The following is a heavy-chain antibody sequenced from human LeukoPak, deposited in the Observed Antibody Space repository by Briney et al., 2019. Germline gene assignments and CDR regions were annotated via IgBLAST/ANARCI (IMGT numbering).Heavy chain of an antibody. CDR3: VKDGFDGII. J-gene: IGHJ4*02. CDR2: VPGPADST. D-gene: IGHD5-24*01. Sequence: HAGGSLRLSCAASGFTFSSYAMSWVRQAPGKWLEWVSAVPGPADSTFYADSVKGRFTISRDNSKNNLYLQMNSLRAEDTAIYYCVKDGFDGIIWGQGTLVTVSS. V-gene: IGHV3-23*01. CDR1: GFTFSSYA.